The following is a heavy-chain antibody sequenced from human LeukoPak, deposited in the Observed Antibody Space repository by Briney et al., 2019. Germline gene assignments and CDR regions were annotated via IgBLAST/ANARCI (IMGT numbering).Heavy chain of an antibody. D-gene: IGHD2-21*01. CDR2: LAGDLCGT. V-gene: IGHV3-74*01. CDR1: GFTFSRYW. J-gene: IGHJ4*02. Sequence: PGGSLRLSCAASGFTFSRYWFLWVRQSPAKGIVWITRLAGDLCGTTYADSVKGRFTISRDNTKNTLYLQMSSLRAEDTAVYYWAALEAGGERKFDSWGQGALVTVSS. CDR3: AALEAGGERKFDS.